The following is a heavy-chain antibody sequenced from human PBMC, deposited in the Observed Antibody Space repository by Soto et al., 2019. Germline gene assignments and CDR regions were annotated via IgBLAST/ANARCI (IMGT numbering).Heavy chain of an antibody. Sequence: QVQLVESGGGVVQPGRSLRLSCAASGSTFSSYAMHWVRQAPGKGLEWVAVISYDGSNKYYADSVKGRFTISRDNSKNTLYLQMNSLRAEDTAVYYCARAPSGSTSPVDYWGQGTLVTVSS. V-gene: IGHV3-30-3*01. CDR3: ARAPSGSTSPVDY. D-gene: IGHD1-26*01. J-gene: IGHJ4*02. CDR2: ISYDGSNK. CDR1: GSTFSSYA.